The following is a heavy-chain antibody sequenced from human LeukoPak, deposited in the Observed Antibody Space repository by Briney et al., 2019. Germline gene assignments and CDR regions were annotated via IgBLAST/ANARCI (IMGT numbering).Heavy chain of an antibody. CDR1: RFTFSSYA. CDR2: IGGTGDRT. D-gene: IGHD6-19*01. CDR3: AKDRVVYHGGSGWHYFDY. Sequence: PGGSLRLSCAASRFTFSSYAMSWVRQAPGRGLEWVATIGGTGDRTYYADSVKGRFTISRDNSMDTLFLQMNSLKGEDTAVYYCAKDRVVYHGGSGWHYFDYWGQGTLVTVSS. V-gene: IGHV3-23*01. J-gene: IGHJ4*02.